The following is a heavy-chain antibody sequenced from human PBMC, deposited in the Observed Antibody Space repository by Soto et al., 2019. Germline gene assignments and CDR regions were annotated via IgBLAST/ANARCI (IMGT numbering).Heavy chain of an antibody. Sequence: EVVLVESGGGLVQPGGSLRLPCAASGFSLIPYWMSWVRQAPGKGLEWVSNIKQDGSERNYVNSVKGRFTISRDNAKNSVYLEMNSLRAEDTAVYYCVRGGVHYYDNSFDYWGQGTLVTVSS. CDR1: GFSLIPYW. V-gene: IGHV3-7*03. D-gene: IGHD3-22*01. J-gene: IGHJ4*02. CDR2: IKQDGSER. CDR3: VRGGVHYYDNSFDY.